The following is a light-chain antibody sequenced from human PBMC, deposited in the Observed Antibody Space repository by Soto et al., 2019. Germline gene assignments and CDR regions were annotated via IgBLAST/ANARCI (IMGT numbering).Light chain of an antibody. Sequence: DIPMTQSPSTLSASVGDRVTITCRASQSISTWLAWYQQKPGKAPKLLIYDVSSLESGVPSRFSGSGSGTEFTLTISGLQPDDFATYYCQQYNIDWTFGQGTKVEIK. V-gene: IGKV1-5*01. CDR3: QQYNIDWT. J-gene: IGKJ1*01. CDR1: QSISTW. CDR2: DVS.